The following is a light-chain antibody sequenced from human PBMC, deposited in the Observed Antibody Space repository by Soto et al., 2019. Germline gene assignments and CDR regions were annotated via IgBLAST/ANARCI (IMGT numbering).Light chain of an antibody. CDR1: SSDIGAYDY. CDR3: TSYAGSDNFVV. CDR2: EVS. Sequence: QSALTQTPSASGSPGQSVTISCAGTSSDIGAYDYVSWYQQHPGRAPKLLIYEVSERPSGVPDRFSGSKSGNTASLTVSGLRAQDYSDYYCTSYAGSDNFVVFGTGTKLTVL. J-gene: IGLJ1*01. V-gene: IGLV2-8*01.